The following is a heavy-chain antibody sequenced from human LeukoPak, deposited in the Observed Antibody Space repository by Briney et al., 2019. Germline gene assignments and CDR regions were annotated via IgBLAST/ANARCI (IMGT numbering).Heavy chain of an antibody. CDR3: ARGGSSWYSDWFDP. CDR1: GGSISSGSYY. Sequence: PSQTLSLTCTVSGGSISSGSYYWRWIRQPAGKGLEWIGRIYTSGSTNYNPSLKSRVTISVDTSKNQFSLKLSSVTAAYTAVYYCARGGSSWYSDWFDPWGQGTLVTVSS. CDR2: IYTSGST. D-gene: IGHD6-13*01. V-gene: IGHV4-61*02. J-gene: IGHJ5*02.